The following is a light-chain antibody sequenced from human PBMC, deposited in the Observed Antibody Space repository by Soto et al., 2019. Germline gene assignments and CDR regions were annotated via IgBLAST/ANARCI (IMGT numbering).Light chain of an antibody. J-gene: IGKJ2*01. Sequence: EIVMTQSPATLSVSPGERATLSCRASQSVTSNLAWYQQKPGQAPRLLMYDASTRATGIPSRFSGSGSGTEFTLTISSLQSEDFAFYYCQQYNNWYTFGQGTKLEIK. V-gene: IGKV3-15*01. CDR2: DAS. CDR1: QSVTSN. CDR3: QQYNNWYT.